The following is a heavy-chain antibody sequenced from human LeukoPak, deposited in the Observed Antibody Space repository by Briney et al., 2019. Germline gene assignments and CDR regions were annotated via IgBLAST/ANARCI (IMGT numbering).Heavy chain of an antibody. J-gene: IGHJ4*02. CDR1: GGSISSYY. Sequence: SETLSLTCTVSGGSISSYYWSWIRQPPGKGLEWIGYIYYSGSTNYNPSLKSRVTISVDTSKNQFSLKLSSVTAADTAVYYCARHSLGYRYGLYHYWGQGTLVTVSS. CDR3: ARHSLGYRYGLYHY. V-gene: IGHV4-59*08. CDR2: IYYSGST. D-gene: IGHD5-18*01.